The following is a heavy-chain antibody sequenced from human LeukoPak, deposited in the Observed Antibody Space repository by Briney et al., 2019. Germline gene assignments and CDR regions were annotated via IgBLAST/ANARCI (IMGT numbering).Heavy chain of an antibody. Sequence: PGGSLRLSCAASGFTFNKSWMSWVRQAPGKGPEWVANIKEDGTQKYYVDSVKGRFTISRDNAKNSLYLQMNSLRAENTAVYYCAKEDVNYDYGVPPFIDYWGQGTLVTVSS. J-gene: IGHJ4*02. CDR3: AKEDVNYDYGVPPFIDY. CDR1: GFTFNKSW. V-gene: IGHV3-7*01. CDR2: IKEDGTQK. D-gene: IGHD4-17*01.